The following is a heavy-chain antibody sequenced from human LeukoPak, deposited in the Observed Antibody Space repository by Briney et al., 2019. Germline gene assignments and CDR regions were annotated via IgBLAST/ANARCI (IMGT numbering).Heavy chain of an antibody. D-gene: IGHD3-22*01. CDR1: GYSFTSYW. CDR3: ASLSFSGYYPNNWFDP. Sequence: GESLKISCKGSGYSFTSYWIGWVRQMPGKGLGWMGIIYPGDSDTRYSPSFQGQVTISADKSISTAYLQWSSLKASDTAMYYCASLSFSGYYPNNWFDPWGQGTLVTVSS. CDR2: IYPGDSDT. V-gene: IGHV5-51*01. J-gene: IGHJ5*02.